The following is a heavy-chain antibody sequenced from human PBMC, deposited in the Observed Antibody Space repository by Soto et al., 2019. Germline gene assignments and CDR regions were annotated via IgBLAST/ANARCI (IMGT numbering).Heavy chain of an antibody. CDR3: ANSRGGTFLGYHGMDI. J-gene: IGHJ6*02. CDR1: GGTFSSRA. D-gene: IGHD3-16*01. Sequence: QVQLVQSGPEVKKTGTSVKVSCKASGGTFSSRAISWVRQAPGQGLEWMGGIIPVFGRVNYAEKFQDRVTTTADESTGTVYMELSSRISEDTALYYCANSRGGTFLGYHGMDIWGQGTTVSVSS. CDR2: IIPVFGRV. V-gene: IGHV1-69*01.